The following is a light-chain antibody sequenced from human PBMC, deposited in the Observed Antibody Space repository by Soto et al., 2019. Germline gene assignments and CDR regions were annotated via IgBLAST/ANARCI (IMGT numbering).Light chain of an antibody. CDR3: QQYGSSPFT. Sequence: EIVLTQSPGTLSLSPGEGATLSCRASESVSSNYLAWYQQKPGQPPRLLIYGASSRATGIPDRFSGSGSGTDFTLIISRLEPEDFAVVYCQQYGSSPFTFGPGTKVDIK. J-gene: IGKJ3*01. CDR1: ESVSSNY. V-gene: IGKV3-20*01. CDR2: GAS.